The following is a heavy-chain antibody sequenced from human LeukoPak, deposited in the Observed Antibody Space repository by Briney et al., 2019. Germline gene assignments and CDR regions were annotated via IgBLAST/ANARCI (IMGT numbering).Heavy chain of an antibody. J-gene: IGHJ5*02. Sequence: GGSLRVSCAGSGFTFSSYSMDWVRQAPGKGLEWVSSISSSSSYIYYADSVKGRFTISRDNAKNSLYLQMNSLRAEDTAVYYCARDRIAAPWGQGTLVTVSS. CDR1: GFTFSSYS. CDR3: ARDRIAAP. D-gene: IGHD6-6*01. CDR2: ISSSSSYI. V-gene: IGHV3-21*01.